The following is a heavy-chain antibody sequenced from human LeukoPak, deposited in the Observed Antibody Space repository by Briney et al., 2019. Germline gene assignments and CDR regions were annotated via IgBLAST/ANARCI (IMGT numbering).Heavy chain of an antibody. CDR3: ARRYSYGEVNWFDP. Sequence: GESLKISCKASGYTFTSYGISWVRQAPGQGLEWMGWISAYNGNTNYAQKLQGRVTMTTDTSTSTAYMELRSLRSDDTAVYYCARRYSYGEVNWFDPWGQGTLVTVSS. J-gene: IGHJ5*02. CDR2: ISAYNGNT. D-gene: IGHD5-18*01. CDR1: GYTFTSYG. V-gene: IGHV1-18*01.